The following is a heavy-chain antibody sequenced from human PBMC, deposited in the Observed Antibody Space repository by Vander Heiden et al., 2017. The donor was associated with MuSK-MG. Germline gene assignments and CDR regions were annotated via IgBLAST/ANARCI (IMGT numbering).Heavy chain of an antibody. CDR2: INHSGST. Sequence: QVPLQQRGAGLVTPSETLALTCADYGGSFRGYYWSWIRQTPGKRLECSGEINHSGSTNYNPSLKSRVNISVDTSKNQFSLKLSSVTAADTAVYYCARGRANDSGGNRYFDYWGQGTLVTVSS. J-gene: IGHJ4*02. CDR1: GGSFRGYY. V-gene: IGHV4-34*01. D-gene: IGHD4-17*01. CDR3: ARGRANDSGGNRYFDY.